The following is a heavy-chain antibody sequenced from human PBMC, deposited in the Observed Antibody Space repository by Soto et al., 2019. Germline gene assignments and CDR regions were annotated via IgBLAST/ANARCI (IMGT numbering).Heavy chain of an antibody. Sequence: EVQLVESGGGLVQPGGSLRLSCTASGFAVRHNYMTWVRQAPGKGLEWVSLIYSGGDTAYADSVKGRFTISRHTSQNTLYLQMTSLRAEDTAVYYCASKTDSIPSGGDVWGKGTAVTVSS. CDR1: GFAVRHNY. V-gene: IGHV3-53*04. CDR3: ASKTDSIPSGGDV. J-gene: IGHJ6*04. D-gene: IGHD3-10*01. CDR2: IYSGGDT.